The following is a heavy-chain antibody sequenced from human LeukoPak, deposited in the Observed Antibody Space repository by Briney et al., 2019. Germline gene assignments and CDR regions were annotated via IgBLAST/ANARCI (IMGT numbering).Heavy chain of an antibody. Sequence: GGSLRLSCAASGFTFSSYGMHWVRQAPGKGLEWVAFIRYDGSNKYYADSVKGRFTISRDNSKTTLYLQMTSLRAEDTAVYYCAKDPGISGDYWGQGTLVTVSS. CDR2: IRYDGSNK. J-gene: IGHJ4*02. V-gene: IGHV3-30*02. CDR1: GFTFSSYG. CDR3: AKDPGISGDY. D-gene: IGHD1-26*01.